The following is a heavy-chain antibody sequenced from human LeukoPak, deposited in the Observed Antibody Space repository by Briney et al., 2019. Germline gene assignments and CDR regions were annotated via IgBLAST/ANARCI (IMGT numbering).Heavy chain of an antibody. CDR1: GFTFSSYS. Sequence: PGGSLRLFCAASGFTFSSYSMNWVRQAPGKGLEWVSYISSSSSTIYYADSVKGRFTISRDNAKNSLYLQMNSLRAEDTAVYYCARPKYSGSYLIDYWGQGTLVTVSS. D-gene: IGHD1-26*01. V-gene: IGHV3-48*01. J-gene: IGHJ4*02. CDR2: ISSSSSTI. CDR3: ARPKYSGSYLIDY.